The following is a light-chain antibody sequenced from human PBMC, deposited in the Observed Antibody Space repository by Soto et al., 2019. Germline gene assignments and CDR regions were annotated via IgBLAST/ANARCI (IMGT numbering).Light chain of an antibody. CDR2: KAS. CDR3: QQHTT. J-gene: IGKJ1*01. V-gene: IGKV1-5*03. Sequence: DIQMTQSPSTLSASVGDRVTITCRGSQGISSWLAWYQLKPGKAPRLLIYKASSLASGVPSRFSGGGSGTEFTLTISSLQPEDFATYHCQQHTTFGQGTKVEI. CDR1: QGISSW.